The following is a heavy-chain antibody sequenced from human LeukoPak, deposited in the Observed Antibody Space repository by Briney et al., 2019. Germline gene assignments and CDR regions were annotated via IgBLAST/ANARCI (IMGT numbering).Heavy chain of an antibody. Sequence: GGSLRLSCVASGLTASNHWMSWVRQAPGKGLEWVANIREERGQEYYVDSVKGRFTISKNSAKNSPYLQMNTLRVEDTAMYYCASLDTAKQPLANHWSQGTLVTVSS. CDR2: IREERGQE. V-gene: IGHV3-7*03. J-gene: IGHJ5*02. D-gene: IGHD5-18*01. CDR1: GLTASNHW. CDR3: ASLDTAKQPLANH.